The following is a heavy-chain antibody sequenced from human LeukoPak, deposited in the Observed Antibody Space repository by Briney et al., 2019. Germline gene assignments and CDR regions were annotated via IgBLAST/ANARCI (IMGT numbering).Heavy chain of an antibody. V-gene: IGHV1-69*13. CDR3: ARASALYSSFFNWFDP. CDR2: IIPIFGTA. CDR1: GGTFSSYA. D-gene: IGHD6-6*01. Sequence: SVKVSCKASGGTFSSYAISWVRQAPGQGLEWMGGIIPIFGTANYAQKFQGRVTITADESTSTAYMELSSLRFEDTAVYYCARASALYSSFFNWFDPWGQGTLVTVSS. J-gene: IGHJ5*02.